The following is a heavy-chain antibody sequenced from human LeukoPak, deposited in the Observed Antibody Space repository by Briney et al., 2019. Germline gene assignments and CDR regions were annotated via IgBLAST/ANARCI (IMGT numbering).Heavy chain of an antibody. CDR1: EFSVGSNY. CDR2: IYSGGST. D-gene: IGHD3-22*01. J-gene: IGHJ4*02. V-gene: IGHV3-66*04. CDR3: ARHPLDSSGYYPSYFDY. Sequence: GGSLRLSCAASEFSVGSNYMTWVRQAPGKGLEWVSLIYSGGSTYYADSVKGRFTISRDNSKNTLYLQMNSLRAEDTAVYYCARHPLDSSGYYPSYFDYWGQGTLVTVSS.